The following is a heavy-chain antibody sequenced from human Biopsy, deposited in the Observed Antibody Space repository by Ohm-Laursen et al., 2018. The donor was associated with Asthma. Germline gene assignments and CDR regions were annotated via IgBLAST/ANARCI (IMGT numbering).Heavy chain of an antibody. V-gene: IGHV1-3*04. J-gene: IGHJ3*01. CDR3: ARTYYDFLTGQVKDVFGV. D-gene: IGHD3-9*01. CDR2: VNTGNGDT. Sequence: SVKVSCKVSGYNFISFAIHWVRQAPGQRLEWMGWVNTGNGDTKYSQKFQGRVTITRDTSASTAYMELRSLRSEDTATYYCARTYYDFLTGQVKDVFGVWGQGTMVTVPS. CDR1: GYNFISFA.